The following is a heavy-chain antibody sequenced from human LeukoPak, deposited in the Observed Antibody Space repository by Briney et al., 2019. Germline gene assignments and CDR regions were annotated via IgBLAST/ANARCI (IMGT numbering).Heavy chain of an antibody. Sequence: GASVRVSCKTSGFTFTSRGTSWVRQAPGQGLEWMGWISAYNGNTHYAEKFQGRFTMTIDISTSTAYMDLRSLTSDDTAVYYCARDQNYDYVWGSHGIDHWGQGTLVTVSS. J-gene: IGHJ4*02. V-gene: IGHV1-18*01. CDR2: ISAYNGNT. D-gene: IGHD3-16*01. CDR3: ARDQNYDYVWGSHGIDH. CDR1: GFTFTSRG.